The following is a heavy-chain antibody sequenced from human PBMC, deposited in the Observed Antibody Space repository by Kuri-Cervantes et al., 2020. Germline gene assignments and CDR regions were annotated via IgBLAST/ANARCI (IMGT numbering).Heavy chain of an antibody. J-gene: IGHJ3*02. CDR1: GFTFSDYY. Sequence: LSLTCAASGFTFSDYYMSWIRQAPGKGLEWVSYISSSGSTIYYADSVKGRFTISRDNAKNSLYLQMNSLRAEDTAVYYCARGQDIVVVVAATRDAFDIWGQGTMVTVSS. CDR2: ISSSGSTI. D-gene: IGHD2-15*01. CDR3: ARGQDIVVVVAATRDAFDI. V-gene: IGHV3-11*04.